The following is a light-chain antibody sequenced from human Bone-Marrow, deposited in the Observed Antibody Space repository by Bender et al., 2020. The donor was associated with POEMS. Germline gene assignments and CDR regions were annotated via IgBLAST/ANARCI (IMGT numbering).Light chain of an antibody. CDR1: VLAKKY. CDR3: YSAADNTVGF. J-gene: IGLJ2*01. V-gene: IGLV3-27*01. Sequence: SYELTQPSSVSVSPGQTARITCSGEVLAKKYGRWFQKKPGQAPVQVIFKDSERPSGIPERVSGSSSVTTVTLTISGAQVEDEADYYCYSAADNTVGFFGGGTKLPVL. CDR2: KDS.